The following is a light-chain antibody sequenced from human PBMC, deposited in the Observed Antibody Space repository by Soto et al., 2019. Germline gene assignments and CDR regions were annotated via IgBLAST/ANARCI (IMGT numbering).Light chain of an antibody. CDR2: ENN. J-gene: IGLJ2*01. CDR3: GTWDSSLSASKVV. V-gene: IGLV1-51*02. Sequence: QLVLTQPPSVSAAPGQKVTISCSGSSSNIGNNYVSWYQQLPGTAPKLLIYENNKRPSGIPDRFSGSKSGTSATLGITGLQTGDEADYYCGTWDSSLSASKVVFGGGTKVTVL. CDR1: SSNIGNNY.